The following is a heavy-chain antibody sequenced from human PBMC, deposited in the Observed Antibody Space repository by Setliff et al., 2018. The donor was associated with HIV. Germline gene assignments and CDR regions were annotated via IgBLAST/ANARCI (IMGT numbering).Heavy chain of an antibody. J-gene: IGHJ3*02. CDR3: ARDRITMIVPPDAFDI. V-gene: IGHV4-4*09. D-gene: IGHD3-22*01. CDR1: GASFTTHY. CDR2: ISTSGST. Sequence: PSETLSLTCTVSGASFTTHYWSLIRQPPGKGLEWIGCISTSGSTNYNPSLKSRVTLSIDMSKNQFSLKLRSVTAADTAVYYCARDRITMIVPPDAFDIWGQGTMVTVSS.